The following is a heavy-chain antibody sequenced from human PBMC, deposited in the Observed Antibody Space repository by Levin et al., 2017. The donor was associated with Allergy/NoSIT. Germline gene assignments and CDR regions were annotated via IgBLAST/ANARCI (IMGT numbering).Heavy chain of an antibody. CDR1: GFTFSNAW. V-gene: IGHV3-15*01. J-gene: IGHJ6*02. CDR2: IKSKTDGGTT. CDR3: TTDPGHPPLWFGELLSRKYYYYYGMDV. Sequence: GGSLRLSCAASGFTFSNAWMSWVRQAPGKGLEWVGRIKSKTDGGTTDYAAPVKGRFTISRDDSKNTLYLQMNSLKTEDTAVYYCTTDPGHPPLWFGELLSRKYYYYYGMDVWGQGTTVTVSS. D-gene: IGHD3-10*01.